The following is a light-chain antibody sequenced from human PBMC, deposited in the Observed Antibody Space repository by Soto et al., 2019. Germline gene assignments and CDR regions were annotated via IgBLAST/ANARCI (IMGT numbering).Light chain of an antibody. J-gene: IGLJ3*02. V-gene: IGLV2-23*02. CDR2: EVS. Sequence: QSALTQPASVSGSPGQSITISCTGTTSDAGSYDLVSWYQQHPGNAPKLMIFEVSKRPSGISHRFSGSKSGDTASLTISGLQADDEADYYCCSYAGSGTFNWVFGGGTKVTVL. CDR1: TSDAGSYDL. CDR3: CSYAGSGTFNWV.